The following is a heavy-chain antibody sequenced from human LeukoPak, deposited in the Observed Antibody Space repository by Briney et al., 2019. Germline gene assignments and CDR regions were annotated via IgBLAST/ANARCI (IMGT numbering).Heavy chain of an antibody. CDR3: ARGQKSSGYWFDP. J-gene: IGHJ5*02. CDR1: GYTFTRFD. D-gene: IGHD3-22*01. V-gene: IGHV1-8*01. Sequence: GASVKVSCKASGYTFTRFDINWVRQTTGQVLEWMGWMSPNSGNKGYAQKFQGRFTMTMNTSTSTAYMELTSLTSEDTAVYYCARGQKSSGYWFDPWGQGTLVTVSS. CDR2: MSPNSGNK.